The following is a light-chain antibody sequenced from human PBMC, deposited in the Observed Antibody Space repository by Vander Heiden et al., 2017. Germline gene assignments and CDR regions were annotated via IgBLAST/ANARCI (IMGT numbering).Light chain of an antibody. Sequence: DTQMPQSPSAPFASVGDRVTITCRASQYIKNHLKWYQQKPGRAPSLLIYAASGLQSGVPSRFSGSGSETEFTLTISSLQPEDSATYYCQQTYSIPPRTFGQGTKVEIK. J-gene: IGKJ1*01. CDR1: QYIKNH. CDR2: AAS. V-gene: IGKV1-39*01. CDR3: QQTYSIPPRT.